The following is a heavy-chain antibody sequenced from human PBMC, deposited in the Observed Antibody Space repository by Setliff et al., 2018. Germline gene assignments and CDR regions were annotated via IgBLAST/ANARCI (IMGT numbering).Heavy chain of an antibody. Sequence: SETLSLTCNVSGASVSSHYWDWIRQPAGKGLEWIGQIYTSWSTNYNPSLKSRVTISLDSSKNQFSLRLSSVTAADAAVYFCARESATIGEFPLYYFDKWGQGIPVTVSS. J-gene: IGHJ4*02. CDR3: ARESATIGEFPLYYFDK. D-gene: IGHD3-10*01. CDR1: GASVSSHY. V-gene: IGHV4-4*07. CDR2: IYTSWST.